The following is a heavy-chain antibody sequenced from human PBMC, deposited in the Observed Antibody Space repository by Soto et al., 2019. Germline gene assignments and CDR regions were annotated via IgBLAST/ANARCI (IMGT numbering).Heavy chain of an antibody. V-gene: IGHV1-18*01. CDR2: ISAYNAAT. CDR3: AREVTGTTQETADY. Sequence: ASVTVSCKASGYIFSSYGITWVRQAPGQGLEWMGWISAYNAATNYAQKLQGRVTMTTDTSTSTAYMELRSLTSDDTAVYYCAREVTGTTQETADYWGQGTLVTVSS. J-gene: IGHJ4*02. D-gene: IGHD1-7*01. CDR1: GYIFSSYG.